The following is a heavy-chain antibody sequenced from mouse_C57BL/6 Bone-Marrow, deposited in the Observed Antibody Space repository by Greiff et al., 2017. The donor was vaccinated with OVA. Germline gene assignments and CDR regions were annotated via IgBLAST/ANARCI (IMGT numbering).Heavy chain of an antibody. CDR3: ARGYGSSYWYFDV. D-gene: IGHD1-1*01. J-gene: IGHJ1*03. V-gene: IGHV14-3*01. Sequence: VQLKESVAELVRPGASVKLSCTASGFNIKNTYMHWVKQRPEQGLEWIGRIDPANGNTKYAPKFQGKATITADTSSNTAYLQLSSLTSEDTAIYYCARGYGSSYWYFDVWGTGTTVTVSS. CDR2: IDPANGNT. CDR1: GFNIKNTY.